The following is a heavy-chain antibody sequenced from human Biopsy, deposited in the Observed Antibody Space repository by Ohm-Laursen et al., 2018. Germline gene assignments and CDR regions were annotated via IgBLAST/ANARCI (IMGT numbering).Heavy chain of an antibody. CDR1: GFAFTNYN. J-gene: IGHJ6*02. V-gene: IGHV3-69-1*01. D-gene: IGHD4-23*01. CDR3: ARDTRWSPYSMDV. CDR2: ISGGGTI. Sequence: SLRLSCAASGFAFTNYNMNWVRQAPGKGLEWVSYISGGGTIYYGDSMKGRVTISRDNAKNSLYLQMHSLRAEDTAVYYCARDTRWSPYSMDVWGPGTTVFVSS.